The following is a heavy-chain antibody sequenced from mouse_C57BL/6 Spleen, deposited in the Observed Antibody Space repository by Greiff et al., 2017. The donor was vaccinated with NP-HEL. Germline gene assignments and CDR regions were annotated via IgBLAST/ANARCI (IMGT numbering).Heavy chain of an antibody. D-gene: IGHD1-1*01. CDR3: ARGITTVVAYYFDY. V-gene: IGHV5-4*03. CDR2: ISDGGSYT. Sequence: DVKLVESGGGLVKPGGSLKLSCAASGFTFSSYAMSWVRQTPEKRLEWVATISDGGSYTYYPDNVKGRFTISRDNAKNNLYLQMSHLKSEDTAMYYCARGITTVVAYYFDYWGQGTTLTVSS. CDR1: GFTFSSYA. J-gene: IGHJ2*01.